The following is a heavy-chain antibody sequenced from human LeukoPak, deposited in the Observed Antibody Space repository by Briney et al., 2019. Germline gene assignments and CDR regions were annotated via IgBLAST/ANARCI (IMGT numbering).Heavy chain of an antibody. CDR3: VRRYCSSSSCTLDS. D-gene: IGHD2-15*01. J-gene: IGHJ4*02. CDR1: GFTFSSYE. Sequence: GGSLRPSCAASGFTFSSYEMIWVRQAPGKGLEWVSYISSSGRTIFYADSVKGRFTVSRDNAKNSLYLQMNSLRAEDTAVYYCVRRYCSSSSCTLDSWGQGTLVTVSS. V-gene: IGHV3-48*03. CDR2: ISSSGRTI.